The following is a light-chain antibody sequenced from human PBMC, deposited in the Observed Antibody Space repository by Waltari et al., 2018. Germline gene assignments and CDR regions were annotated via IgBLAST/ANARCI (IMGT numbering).Light chain of an antibody. J-gene: IGKJ2*01. Sequence: DIQMTQSPSTLSASVGDRVTITCRASQSISNWLAWYQQKPGQAPKVLIYKSFTLQSGVPSRFSDSGSETEFTLTISSLQPDDFATYYCQQYNISPYSFGQGTTLEI. V-gene: IGKV1-5*03. CDR3: QQYNISPYS. CDR2: KSF. CDR1: QSISNW.